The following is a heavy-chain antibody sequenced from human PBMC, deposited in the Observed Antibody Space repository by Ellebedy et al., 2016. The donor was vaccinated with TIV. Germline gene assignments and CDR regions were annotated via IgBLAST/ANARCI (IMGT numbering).Heavy chain of an antibody. CDR3: ARGGYTYGDYIY. V-gene: IGHV3-7*01. CDR1: GFSTNTFY. Sequence: GESLNISCAASGFSTNTFYMSWVRQPPGEGLEWVATIKYDGSEKYYLDSVRGRFTISRDNANNSVSLQMNSLRAEDTARYYCARGGYTYGDYIYWGQGTLVTVSS. CDR2: IKYDGSEK. J-gene: IGHJ4*02. D-gene: IGHD5-18*01.